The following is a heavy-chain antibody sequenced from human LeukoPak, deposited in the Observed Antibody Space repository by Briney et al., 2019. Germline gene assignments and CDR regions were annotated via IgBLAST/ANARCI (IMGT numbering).Heavy chain of an antibody. Sequence: GGSLRLSCAASGLTFDDYGMSWVRQAPGKGLEWVSGINWNGGSTGYADSVKGRFTISRDNAKNSLYLQMNSLRAEDTALYYCARDMEAMIVVVNDAFDIWGQGTMVTVSS. CDR1: GLTFDDYG. V-gene: IGHV3-20*04. J-gene: IGHJ3*02. CDR3: ARDMEAMIVVVNDAFDI. CDR2: INWNGGST. D-gene: IGHD3-22*01.